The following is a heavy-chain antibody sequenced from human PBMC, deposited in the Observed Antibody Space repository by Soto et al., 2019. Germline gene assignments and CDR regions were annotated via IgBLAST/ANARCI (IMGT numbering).Heavy chain of an antibody. CDR2: IYYSGST. CDR1: GGSIGSGSYY. J-gene: IGHJ5*02. Sequence: PSETLSLTCSVSGGSIGSGSYYWGWIRQPPGKGLEWIASIYYSGSTYYNPSLKSRVTIFVDTSKNQFSLKLSSVTAADTALYYCARQGYYGSGSYYKFRWFDPWGQGTLVTISS. V-gene: IGHV4-39*01. D-gene: IGHD3-10*01. CDR3: ARQGYYGSGSYYKFRWFDP.